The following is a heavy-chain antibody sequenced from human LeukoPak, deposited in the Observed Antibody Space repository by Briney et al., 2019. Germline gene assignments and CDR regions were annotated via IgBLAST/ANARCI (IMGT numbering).Heavy chain of an antibody. CDR3: ARGGDGYNQYYFDY. CDR2: INSNSGGT. CDR1: GYTFTGYY. J-gene: IGHJ4*02. D-gene: IGHD5-24*01. Sequence: ASVKVSCKASGYTFTGYYMHWVRQAPGQGLEWMGWINSNSGGTNYAQKFQGRVTITADKSTSTAYMELSSLRSEDTAVYYCARGGDGYNQYYFDYWGQGTLVTVSS. V-gene: IGHV1-2*02.